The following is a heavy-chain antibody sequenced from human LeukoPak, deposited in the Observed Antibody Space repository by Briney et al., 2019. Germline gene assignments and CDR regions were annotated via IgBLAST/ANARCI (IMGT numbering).Heavy chain of an antibody. CDR2: ISYDGSNK. Sequence: PGRSLRLSCAASGFTFSSYAMHWVRQAPGKGLEWVAVISYDGSNKYYADSVKGQFTISRDNSKNTLYLQMNSLRAEDTAVYYCAKWKYSNSGIDDYWGQGTLVTVSS. D-gene: IGHD6-6*01. CDR1: GFTFSSYA. J-gene: IGHJ4*02. V-gene: IGHV3-30-3*02. CDR3: AKWKYSNSGIDDY.